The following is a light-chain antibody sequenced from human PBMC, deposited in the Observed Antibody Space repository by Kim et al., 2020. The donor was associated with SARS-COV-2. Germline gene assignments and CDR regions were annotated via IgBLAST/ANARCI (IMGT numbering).Light chain of an antibody. CDR3: QQYNDYPYT. CDR1: QSIGSW. J-gene: IGKJ2*01. Sequence: DIQMTQSPSTLSASVGDRVTIACRASQSIGSWLAWYQQKSGKAPKLLIYKASSLESGVPSRFSGSGSGTEFTLTISSLQPDDFATYHCQQYNDYPYTFGQGTKLEI. CDR2: KAS. V-gene: IGKV1-5*03.